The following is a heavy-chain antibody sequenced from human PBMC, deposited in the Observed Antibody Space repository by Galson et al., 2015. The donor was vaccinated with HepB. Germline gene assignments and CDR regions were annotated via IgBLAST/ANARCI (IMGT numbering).Heavy chain of an antibody. CDR3: AKDRLGYSSGWYTGDAFDI. CDR1: GFTFSSYA. Sequence: SLRLSCAASGFTFSSYAMSWVRQAPGKGLEWVSAISGSGGSTYYADSVKGRFTISRDNSKNTLYLQMNSLRAEDTAVYYCAKDRLGYSSGWYTGDAFDIWGQGTMVTVSS. D-gene: IGHD6-19*01. J-gene: IGHJ3*02. CDR2: ISGSGGST. V-gene: IGHV3-23*01.